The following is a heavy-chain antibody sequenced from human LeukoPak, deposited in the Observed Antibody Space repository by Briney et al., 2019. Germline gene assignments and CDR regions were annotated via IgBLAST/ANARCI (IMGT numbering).Heavy chain of an antibody. Sequence: GGSLRLSCAASGFTFSSYAMHWGRQAPGKGLEWGAVISYDGTITYYADSVKGRFTNSRDNPKDTLYLQLNSLRAEDTAIYYCARDSTYYYDSGSSGPHYFDSWGQGTLVTVSS. CDR3: ARDSTYYYDSGSSGPHYFDS. CDR1: GFTFSSYA. CDR2: ISYDGTIT. J-gene: IGHJ4*02. V-gene: IGHV3-30*01. D-gene: IGHD3-10*01.